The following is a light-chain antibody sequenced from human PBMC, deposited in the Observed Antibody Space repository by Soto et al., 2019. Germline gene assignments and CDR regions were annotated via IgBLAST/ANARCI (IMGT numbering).Light chain of an antibody. V-gene: IGKV2-30*02. Sequence: VVMTQSPLSLPVTLGQPASISCRSSQSLVHSDGNTYLEWFQQRPGQSPRRLIYKVSNRDSGVPDRISGSGSGTDFTLIISRVEAEDVGVYYCMQAKQWPFTFDPGTKVDIK. CDR1: QSLVHSDGNTY. CDR2: KVS. J-gene: IGKJ3*01. CDR3: MQAKQWPFT.